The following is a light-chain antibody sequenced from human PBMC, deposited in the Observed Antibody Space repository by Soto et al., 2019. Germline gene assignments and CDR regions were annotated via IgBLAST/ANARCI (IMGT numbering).Light chain of an antibody. J-gene: IGKJ4*01. V-gene: IGKV1-5*01. CDR3: QKYNNWPLT. CDR1: QDIGGR. Sequence: DIQMTHSPSSVSESVVDRITITCLASQDIGGRLAWYQQKPGKAPKLLIYDASSLESGVPSRFSGSGSGTAFTPTISSLQSEDFAVYYCQKYNNWPLTFGGGTKVDIK. CDR2: DAS.